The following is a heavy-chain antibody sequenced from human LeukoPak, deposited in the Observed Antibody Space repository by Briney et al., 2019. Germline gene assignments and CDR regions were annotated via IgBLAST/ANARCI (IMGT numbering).Heavy chain of an antibody. CDR2: INPNSGGT. V-gene: IGHV1-2*02. CDR3: ASGCSGTSCYQGRWWLDP. CDR1: GYTFTGYY. Sequence: AASVKVSCKASGYTFTGYYMHWVRQAPGQGLEWMGWINPNSGGTNYAQKFQGRVTMTRDTSISTAYMELSRLRSDDTAVYYCASGCSGTSCYQGRWWLDPWGQGTLVTVSS. D-gene: IGHD2-2*01. J-gene: IGHJ5*02.